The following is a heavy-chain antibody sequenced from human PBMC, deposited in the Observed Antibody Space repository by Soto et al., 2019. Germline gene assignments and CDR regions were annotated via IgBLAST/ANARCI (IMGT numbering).Heavy chain of an antibody. D-gene: IGHD3-3*01. Sequence: QVQLVESGGGLVKPGGSLRLSCAASGFTFSDYYMSWIRQAPGKGLELVSYISSSGSTIYYADSVKGRFTISRDNAKNSLYVQMNSLRAEDTAVYYCARVQFLEWLLYGLGAFDIWGQGTMVTVSS. V-gene: IGHV3-11*01. CDR2: ISSSGSTI. CDR3: ARVQFLEWLLYGLGAFDI. J-gene: IGHJ3*02. CDR1: GFTFSDYY.